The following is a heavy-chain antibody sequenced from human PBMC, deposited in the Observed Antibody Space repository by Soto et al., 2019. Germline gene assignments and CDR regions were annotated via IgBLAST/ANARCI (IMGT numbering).Heavy chain of an antibody. CDR2: IYPGDSDT. J-gene: IGHJ6*02. Sequence: GESLKISCKGSGYSFTSYWIGWVRQMPGKGLEWMGIIYPGDSDTRYSPSFQGQVTISADKSISTAYLQWSSLKASDTAMYYCARSSYYDFWSGYSKGYYYGMDVWGQGTTVTVSS. CDR1: GYSFTSYW. V-gene: IGHV5-51*01. CDR3: ARSSYYDFWSGYSKGYYYGMDV. D-gene: IGHD3-3*01.